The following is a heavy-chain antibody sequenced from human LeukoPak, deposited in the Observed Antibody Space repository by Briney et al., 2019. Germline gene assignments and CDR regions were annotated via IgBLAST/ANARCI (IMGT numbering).Heavy chain of an antibody. Sequence: HGESLKISCKGSGYSFTSYWISWVRQMPGKGLEWMGRIDPSDSYTNYSPSFQGRVTISVDKSISTAYLQWSSLKASDTAMYYCARHYWSSTNDYWGQGTLVTVSS. J-gene: IGHJ4*02. CDR1: GYSFTSYW. CDR3: ARHYWSSTNDY. V-gene: IGHV5-10-1*01. D-gene: IGHD3-3*02. CDR2: IDPSDSYT.